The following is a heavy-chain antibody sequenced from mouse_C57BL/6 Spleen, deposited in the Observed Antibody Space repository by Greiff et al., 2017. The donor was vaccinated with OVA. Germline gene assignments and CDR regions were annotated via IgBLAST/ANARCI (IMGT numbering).Heavy chain of an antibody. CDR3: ARSLPCDYYWYFDV. Sequence: EVKLQESGPELVKPGASVKMSCKASGYTFTDYNMHWVKQSHGKSLEWIGYINPNNGGTSYNQKFKGKATLTVNKSSSTAYMELRSLTSEDSAVYYCARSLPCDYYWYFDVWGTGTTVTVSS. V-gene: IGHV1-22*01. D-gene: IGHD2-4*01. CDR2: INPNNGGT. J-gene: IGHJ1*03. CDR1: GYTFTDYN.